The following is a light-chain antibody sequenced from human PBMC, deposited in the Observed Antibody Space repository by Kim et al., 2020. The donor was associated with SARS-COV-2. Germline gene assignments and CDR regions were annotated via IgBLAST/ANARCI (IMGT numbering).Light chain of an antibody. Sequence: SASVGDRVTITCRASQSISSYLNWYQQKPGKAPKLLIYAASSLQSGVPSRFSGSGSGTDFTLTISSLQPEDFATYYCQQSYSNPRSFGQGTKLEIK. CDR3: QQSYSNPRS. J-gene: IGKJ2*03. V-gene: IGKV1-39*01. CDR2: AAS. CDR1: QSISSY.